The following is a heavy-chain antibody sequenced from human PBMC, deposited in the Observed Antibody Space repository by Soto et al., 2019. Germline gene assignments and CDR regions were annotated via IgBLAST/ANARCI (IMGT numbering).Heavy chain of an antibody. CDR1: GYTFTSYG. V-gene: IGHV1-18*01. J-gene: IGHJ6*02. Sequence: QVQLVQSGAEVKKPGASVKVSCKASGYTFTSYGISWVRQAPGQGLEWMGWISAYNGNTNYAQKLQGRVTMTTDTSTSTAYMELRSLSSDDTAVYYCARVQDCRSGGSCGSSQDYYYYGMDVWGQGTTVTVSS. D-gene: IGHD2-15*01. CDR2: ISAYNGNT. CDR3: ARVQDCRSGGSCGSSQDYYYYGMDV.